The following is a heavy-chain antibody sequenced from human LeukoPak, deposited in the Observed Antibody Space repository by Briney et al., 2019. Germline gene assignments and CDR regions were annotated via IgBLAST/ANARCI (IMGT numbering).Heavy chain of an antibody. CDR2: INPNSGGT. Sequence: ASVNVSCKASGYTFTGYYMHWVRQAPGQGLEWMGWINPNSGGTNYAQKFQGRVTMTRDTSISTAYMELSRLRSDDTAVYYCARPSGSYGSYFAFDYWGQGTLVTVSS. CDR3: ARPSGSYGSYFAFDY. J-gene: IGHJ4*02. D-gene: IGHD1-26*01. V-gene: IGHV1-2*02. CDR1: GYTFTGYY.